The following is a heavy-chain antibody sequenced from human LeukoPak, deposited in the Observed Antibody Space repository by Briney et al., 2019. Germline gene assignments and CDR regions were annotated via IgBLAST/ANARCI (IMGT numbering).Heavy chain of an antibody. V-gene: IGHV4-4*02. Sequence: SETLSLTCAVSGGSISSSNWWSWVRQPPGKGLEWIGEIYHSGSTNYNPSLKSRVTISVDKSKNQFSLKLSSVTAADTAVYYCARFDILTGYSLGDYWGQGTLVTVSS. CDR1: GGSISSSNW. CDR3: ARFDILTGYSLGDY. CDR2: IYHSGST. D-gene: IGHD3-9*01. J-gene: IGHJ4*02.